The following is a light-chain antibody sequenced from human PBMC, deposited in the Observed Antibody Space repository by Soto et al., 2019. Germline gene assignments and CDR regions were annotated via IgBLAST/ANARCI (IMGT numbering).Light chain of an antibody. CDR3: QHYDNLPPAT. CDR2: DAS. CDR1: QDISNY. Sequence: DIQMTQSPSSLSASVGERVSITCQASQDISNYLNWYQQKPGKAPKLLIYDASNLETGVPSRFSGSGSGTAFTFTISSLQPEDIATYYCQHYDNLPPATFGGGTKVEIK. V-gene: IGKV1-33*01. J-gene: IGKJ4*01.